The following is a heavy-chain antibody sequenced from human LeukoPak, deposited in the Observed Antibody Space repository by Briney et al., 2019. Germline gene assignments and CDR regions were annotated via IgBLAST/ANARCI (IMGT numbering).Heavy chain of an antibody. D-gene: IGHD5-24*01. CDR2: MNPNSGNT. CDR3: ARDSVWLDY. V-gene: IGHV1-8*03. J-gene: IGHJ4*02. Sequence: ASVKVSCKASGYTFTSYDINWVRQATGQGLKWMGWMNPNSGNTGYAQKFQGRVTITRNTSISTAYMELSRLRSDDTAVYYCARDSVWLDYWGQGTLVTVSS. CDR1: GYTFTSYD.